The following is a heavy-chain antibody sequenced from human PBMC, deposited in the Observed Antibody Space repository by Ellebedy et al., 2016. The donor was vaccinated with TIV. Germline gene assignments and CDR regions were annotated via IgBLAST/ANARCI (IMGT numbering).Heavy chain of an antibody. CDR2: MYMSGHT. J-gene: IGHJ4*02. CDR3: ARDSFGAVAGYGV. V-gene: IGHV4-4*07. D-gene: IGHD6-19*01. CDR1: GASISSSY. Sequence: ASLRLSXTVSGASISSSYWTWIRQPAGKGLEWIGRMYMSGHTEINPSLRSRVTMSIDTSKSQMSLNIGSVTAADTAVYYCARDSFGAVAGYGVWGQGVQVTVSS.